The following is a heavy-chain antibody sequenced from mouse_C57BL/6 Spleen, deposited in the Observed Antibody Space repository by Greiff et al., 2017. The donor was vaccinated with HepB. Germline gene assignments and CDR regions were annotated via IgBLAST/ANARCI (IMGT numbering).Heavy chain of an antibody. Sequence: VQLQQSGTVLARPGASVKMSCKTSGYTFTSYWMHWVKQRPGQGLEWIGAIYPGNSDTSYNQKFKGKAKLTAVTSASTAYMELSSLTNEDSAVYYCTRWPIYYDYDGGSAYAMDYWGQGTSVTVSS. J-gene: IGHJ4*01. D-gene: IGHD2-4*01. CDR2: IYPGNSDT. CDR1: GYTFTSYW. V-gene: IGHV1-5*01. CDR3: TRWPIYYDYDGGSAYAMDY.